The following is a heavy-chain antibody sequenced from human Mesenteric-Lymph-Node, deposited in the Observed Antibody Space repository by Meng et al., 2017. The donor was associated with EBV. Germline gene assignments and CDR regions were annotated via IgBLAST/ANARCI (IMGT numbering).Heavy chain of an antibody. J-gene: IGHJ4*02. Sequence: GRLVEAGGGVVQPGRSLRLSCAASGFTFSSYGMHWVRQAPGKGLQWVAFISYDGSKKFYVDSVKGRFTISRDNSQNTLYLQMNSLRSEDSAVYYCAKSSMGGYDWSDCWGQGSLVTVSS. CDR3: AKSSMGGYDWSDC. CDR2: ISYDGSKK. CDR1: GFTFSSYG. D-gene: IGHD5-12*01. V-gene: IGHV3-30*18.